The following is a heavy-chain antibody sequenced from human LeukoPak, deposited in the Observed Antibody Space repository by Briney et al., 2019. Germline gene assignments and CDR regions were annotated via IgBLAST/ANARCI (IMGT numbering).Heavy chain of an antibody. J-gene: IGHJ4*02. CDR1: GFTFSSYS. CDR2: ISSSSSYI. CDR3: ARVGPIGSSSCSDY. D-gene: IGHD6-13*01. Sequence: NPGGSLRLSCAASGFTFSSYSMNWVRQAPGKGLEWLSSISSSSSYIYYADSVKGRFTISRDNAKNSLYLQMNSLRAEDTAVYYCARVGPIGSSSCSDYWGQGTLVTVSS. V-gene: IGHV3-21*01.